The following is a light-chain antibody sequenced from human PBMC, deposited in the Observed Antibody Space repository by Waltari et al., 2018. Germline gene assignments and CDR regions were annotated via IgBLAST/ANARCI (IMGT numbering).Light chain of an antibody. Sequence: DIQMTQSPSSVSASVGDRVIMTCRASQGIGNWLAWYQLKPGKAPKFLIYAASVLQTGVPSRVSGSGSVTEFTLTINNLQPEDFATYFCQQGSSFPPTFGQGTKVEVK. CDR1: QGIGNW. V-gene: IGKV1-12*01. CDR2: AAS. J-gene: IGKJ1*01. CDR3: QQGSSFPPT.